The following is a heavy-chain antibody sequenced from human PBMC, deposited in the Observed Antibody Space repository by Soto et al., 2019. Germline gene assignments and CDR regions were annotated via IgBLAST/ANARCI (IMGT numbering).Heavy chain of an antibody. Sequence: DVQLVESGGGLVQPGRSLRLSCAASGFTFDDYAMHWVRQAPGKGLEWVSGISWNSGSIGYADSVKGRFTISRDNAKNSLYLQMNSLRAEDTALYYCAKAKLNMITFGGVDYWGQGTLVTVSS. CDR3: AKAKLNMITFGGVDY. J-gene: IGHJ4*02. V-gene: IGHV3-9*01. CDR1: GFTFDDYA. D-gene: IGHD3-16*01. CDR2: ISWNSGSI.